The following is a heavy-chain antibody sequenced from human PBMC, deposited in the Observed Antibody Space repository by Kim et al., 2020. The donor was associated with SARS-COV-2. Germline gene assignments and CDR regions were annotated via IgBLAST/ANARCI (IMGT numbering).Heavy chain of an antibody. Sequence: GGSLRLSCAASGFTVSSNYMSWVRQAPGKGLEWVSVIYSGGSTYYADSVKGRFTISRDNSKNTPYLQINSLRAEDTAVYYCARASTYYYYYGMDVWGQGTTVTVSS. V-gene: IGHV3-53*01. CDR2: IYSGGST. J-gene: IGHJ6*02. CDR3: ARASTYYYYYGMDV. CDR1: GFTVSSNY.